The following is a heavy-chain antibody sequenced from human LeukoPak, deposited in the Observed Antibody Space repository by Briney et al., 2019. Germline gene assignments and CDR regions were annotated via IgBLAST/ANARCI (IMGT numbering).Heavy chain of an antibody. V-gene: IGHV3-7*01. J-gene: IGHJ4*02. D-gene: IGHD1-20*01. CDR2: IKQDGSEK. CDR1: GFTFSSYW. Sequence: PGRSLRLSCAVSGFTFSSYWMSWVRQAPGKGLEWVANIKQDGSEKYYVDSVKGRFTISRDNAKNSLYLQMNSLRAEDTAVYYCARSPNWNFDYWGQGTLVTVSS. CDR3: ARSPNWNFDY.